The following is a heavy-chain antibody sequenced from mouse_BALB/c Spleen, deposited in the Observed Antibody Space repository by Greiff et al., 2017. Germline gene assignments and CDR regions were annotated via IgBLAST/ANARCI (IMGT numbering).Heavy chain of an antibody. J-gene: IGHJ2*01. Sequence: QVQLQQSGPELVKPGASVKMSCKASGYTFTSYYIHWVKQRPGQGLEWIGWIYPGDGSTKYNEKFKGKTTLTADKSSSTAYVLLSSLTSEDSAIYFCARAGTGYFDYWGQGTTLTVSS. V-gene: IGHV1S56*01. D-gene: IGHD4-1*01. CDR1: GYTFTSYY. CDR3: ARAGTGYFDY. CDR2: IYPGDGST.